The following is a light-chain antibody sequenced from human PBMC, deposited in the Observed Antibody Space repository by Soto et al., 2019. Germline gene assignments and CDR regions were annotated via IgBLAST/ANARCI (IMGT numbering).Light chain of an antibody. Sequence: QSALTQPASVSGSPGQSITISCTGTSSDVGGYNFVSWYQHHPGKAPKLMIYDVTNRPSGVSNRFSGSKSGTTASLTISGLQAEDEADYYCTSYTGSSSSTPYVFGTGTKLTVL. CDR3: TSYTGSSSSTPYV. CDR2: DVT. V-gene: IGLV2-14*03. J-gene: IGLJ1*01. CDR1: SSDVGGYNF.